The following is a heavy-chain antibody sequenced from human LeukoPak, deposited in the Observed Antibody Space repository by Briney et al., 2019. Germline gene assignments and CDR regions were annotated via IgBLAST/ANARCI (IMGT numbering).Heavy chain of an antibody. J-gene: IGHJ4*02. V-gene: IGHV4-59*01. CDR2: IYYSGST. Sequence: SETLSLTCTVSGGSISSYYWSWIRQPPGKGLEWIGYIYYSGSTNYNPSLKSRVTISVDTSKNQFSLKLSSVTAADTAVYYCARESVVVVPAAPQYYFDYWGQGTLVTVSS. CDR3: ARESVVVVPAAPQYYFDY. CDR1: GGSISSYY. D-gene: IGHD2-2*01.